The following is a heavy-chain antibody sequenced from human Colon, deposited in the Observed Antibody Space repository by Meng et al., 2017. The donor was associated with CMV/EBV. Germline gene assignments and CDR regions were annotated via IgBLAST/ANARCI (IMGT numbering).Heavy chain of an antibody. J-gene: IGHJ6*02. CDR1: GFTVSTNY. D-gene: IGHD5/OR15-5a*01. V-gene: IGHV3-53*05. CDR3: ARGLDALYFNGMDV. CDR2: IYGDGST. Sequence: GGSLRLSCAASGFTVSTNYMSWVRQAPGKGLEWVSVIYGDGSTYYPDSVKGRFTISRDNSRNTVFLEMNSLRVDDTAVYFCARGLDALYFNGMDVWGQGTTVTVSS.